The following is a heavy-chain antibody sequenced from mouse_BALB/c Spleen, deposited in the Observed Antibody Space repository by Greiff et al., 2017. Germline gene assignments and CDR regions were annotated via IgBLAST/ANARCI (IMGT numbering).Heavy chain of an antibody. J-gene: IGHJ4*01. CDR1: GFTFSSFG. CDR2: ISSGSSTI. CDR3: ARVMDY. V-gene: IGHV5-17*02. Sequence: EVQGVESGGGLVQPGGSRKLSCAASGFTFSSFGMHWVRQAPEKGLEWVAYISSGSSTIYYADTVKGRFTISRDNPKNTLFLQMTSLRSEDTAMYYCARVMDYWGQGTSVTVSS.